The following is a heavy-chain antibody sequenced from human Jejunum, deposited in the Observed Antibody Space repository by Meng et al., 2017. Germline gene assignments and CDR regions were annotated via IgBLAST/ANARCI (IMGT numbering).Heavy chain of an antibody. CDR2: LYSGGSM. D-gene: IGHD4-17*01. Sequence: VQRRGWGPGLGRPSGTLSLTCAAAGFTVSNNYVGWVRQAPGKGLEWVSTLYSGGSMYYADSVKGRFTVSRDDSKNTVYVQMNSLKAEDTAIYYCARVRTRNYGDYDFDYWGQGTLVTVSS. J-gene: IGHJ4*02. V-gene: IGHV3-53*01. CDR1: GFTVSNNY. CDR3: ARVRTRNYGDYDFDY.